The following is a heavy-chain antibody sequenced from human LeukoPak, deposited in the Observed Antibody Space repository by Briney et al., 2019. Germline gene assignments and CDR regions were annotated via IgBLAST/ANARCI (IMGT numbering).Heavy chain of an antibody. CDR1: GFTFSSYE. CDR2: ISSSGSTI. J-gene: IGHJ5*02. V-gene: IGHV3-48*03. Sequence: PGGSLRLSCAASGFTFSSYEMNWVRQPPGKGLEWVSYISSSGSTIYYADSVKGRFTISRDNAMNSLYLQMNSLRAEDTAVYYCARGAHDDSSGYYFAYNWFDPWGQGTLVTVSS. D-gene: IGHD3-22*01. CDR3: ARGAHDDSSGYYFAYNWFDP.